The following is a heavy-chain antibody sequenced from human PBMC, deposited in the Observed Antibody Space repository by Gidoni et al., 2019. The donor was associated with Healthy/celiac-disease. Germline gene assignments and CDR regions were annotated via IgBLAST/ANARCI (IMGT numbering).Heavy chain of an antibody. J-gene: IGHJ4*02. V-gene: IGHV1-69*01. Sequence: QVQLVQSGAEVKKPGSSVQVSCKASGGTFSSNAISWVRQAPGQGLEWLGGIIPIFGTANYAQKFQGRVTITADESTSTAYMELSSLRSEDTAVYYCALVATILTYYFDYWGQGTPGHRLL. CDR1: GGTFSSNA. D-gene: IGHD5-12*01. CDR2: IIPIFGTA. CDR3: ALVATILTYYFDY.